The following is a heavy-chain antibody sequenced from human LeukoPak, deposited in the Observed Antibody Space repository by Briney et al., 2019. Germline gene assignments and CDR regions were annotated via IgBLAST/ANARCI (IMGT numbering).Heavy chain of an antibody. CDR1: GGTFSSYA. Sequence: SVQVSCKASGGTFSSYAISWVRQAPGQGLEWMGGIIPIFGTANYAQKFQGRVTITTDESTSTVYMELSSLRSEDTAVYYCARVRPDYGSGSALYYYGMDVWGQGTTVTVSS. D-gene: IGHD3-10*01. J-gene: IGHJ6*02. CDR3: ARVRPDYGSGSALYYYGMDV. V-gene: IGHV1-69*05. CDR2: IIPIFGTA.